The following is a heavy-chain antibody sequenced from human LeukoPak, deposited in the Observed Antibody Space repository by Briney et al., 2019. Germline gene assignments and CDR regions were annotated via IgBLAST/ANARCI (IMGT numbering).Heavy chain of an antibody. CDR2: INHSGST. Sequence: SETLSLTCAVYGGSFGGYYWSWIRQPPGKGLEWIGEINHSGSTNYNPSLKSRVTISVDTSKNQFSLKLSSVTAADTAVHYCAREEAYSSSSDAFDIWGQGTMVTVSS. CDR3: AREEAYSSSSDAFDI. V-gene: IGHV4-34*01. J-gene: IGHJ3*02. CDR1: GGSFGGYY. D-gene: IGHD6-6*01.